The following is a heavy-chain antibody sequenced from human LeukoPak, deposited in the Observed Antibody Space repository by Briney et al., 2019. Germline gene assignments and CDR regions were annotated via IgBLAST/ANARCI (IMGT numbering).Heavy chain of an antibody. CDR1: GGSLISTDHH. CDR3: ASDWAPGQGRMFDH. J-gene: IGHJ4*02. Sequence: SETLSLTCVVSGGSLISTDHHWGWIRQTPGKGLEWIGSMSHSGTTYYNPSLMSRVTMSVDTSKNYFSLQLSSVTAADTAMYFCASDWAPGQGRMFDHWGQGTLVTVSS. V-gene: IGHV4-39*07. CDR2: MSHSGTT. D-gene: IGHD3-16*01.